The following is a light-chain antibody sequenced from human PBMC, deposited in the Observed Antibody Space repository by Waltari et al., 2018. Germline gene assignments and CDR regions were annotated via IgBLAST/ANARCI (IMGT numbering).Light chain of an antibody. J-gene: IGKJ1*01. CDR1: QSIGKY. Sequence: EMVLTQSPATLSLSPGERATLSCRASQSIGKYFIWYQQKPGQAPRLLIYASSIRATALPDRFRGSGSGTDFSLTISSLEPEDFSVYYCQTHEALPATFRQGTKVEIK. V-gene: IGKV3-11*01. CDR2: ASS. CDR3: QTHEALPAT.